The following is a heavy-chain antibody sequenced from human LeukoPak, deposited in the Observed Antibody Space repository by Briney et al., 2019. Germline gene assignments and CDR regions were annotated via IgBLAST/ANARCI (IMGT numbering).Heavy chain of an antibody. J-gene: IGHJ4*02. CDR1: GFTFSSCA. CDR2: ITNSGGNT. Sequence: GGSLTLSCAASGFTFSSCAMRWVRQAPGKGVEWVSAITNSGGNTYYADSVKGRFTISRDNSKNTLYLQMNSLRAENTAVYYCAKDPPHVSWLFDYWGQGTLVTVSS. CDR3: AKDPPHVSWLFDY. D-gene: IGHD3-16*01. V-gene: IGHV3-23*01.